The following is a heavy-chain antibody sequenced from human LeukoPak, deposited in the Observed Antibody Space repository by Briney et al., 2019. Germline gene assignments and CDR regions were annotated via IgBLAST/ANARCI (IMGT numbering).Heavy chain of an antibody. CDR3: ARTEMIGYSNPGGY. CDR2: ISAYNGNT. V-gene: IGHV1-18*01. CDR1: GYTFTSYG. Sequence: ASVKVSCKASGYTFTSYGISWVRQAPGQGLEWMGWISAYNGNTNYAQKLQGRVTMTTDTSTSAAYMELRSVRSDDTAVYYCARTEMIGYSNPGGYWGQGTLVTVSS. J-gene: IGHJ4*02. D-gene: IGHD6-13*01.